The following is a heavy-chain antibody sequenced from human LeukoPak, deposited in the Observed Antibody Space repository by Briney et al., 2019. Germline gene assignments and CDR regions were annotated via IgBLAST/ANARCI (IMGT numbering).Heavy chain of an antibody. V-gene: IGHV3-33*06. D-gene: IGHD1-26*01. Sequence: GSSLRLSCSASGFTFITHGMHWVRQAPGKGLEWVAFIWGDGSHEYYADSVQGRFTISRDNSKSTLYLQMNSLRVDDTSVYYCAKDRAGATFFDYWGQGTLVTVSS. J-gene: IGHJ4*02. CDR3: AKDRAGATFFDY. CDR2: IWGDGSHE. CDR1: GFTFITHG.